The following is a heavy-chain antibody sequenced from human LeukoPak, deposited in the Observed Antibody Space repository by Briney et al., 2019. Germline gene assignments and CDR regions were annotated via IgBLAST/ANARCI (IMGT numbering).Heavy chain of an antibody. Sequence: SVKVSCKASGGTFSSYAISWVRQAPGQGLEWMGGIIPIFGTANYAQKFQGRVTITTDESTSTAYMELSSLRSEDTAVYYCARSNSGGNPLVDAIDIWGQGTMVTVSS. J-gene: IGHJ3*02. D-gene: IGHD4-23*01. CDR2: IIPIFGTA. CDR1: GGTFSSYA. CDR3: ARSNSGGNPLVDAIDI. V-gene: IGHV1-69*05.